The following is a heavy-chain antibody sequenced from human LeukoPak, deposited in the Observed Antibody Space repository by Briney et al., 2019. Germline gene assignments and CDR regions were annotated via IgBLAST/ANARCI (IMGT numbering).Heavy chain of an antibody. Sequence: ASVKVSCKASGYTFTGYYMHWVRQDPGQGLEWMGWINPNSGGTNYAQKFQGRVTMSRATSISTAYMDLSRLRSDDTAVYYCARDLDSSGWSHFQHWGQGTLVTVSS. CDR2: INPNSGGT. CDR3: ARDLDSSGWSHFQH. CDR1: GYTFTGYY. D-gene: IGHD6-19*01. V-gene: IGHV1-2*02. J-gene: IGHJ1*01.